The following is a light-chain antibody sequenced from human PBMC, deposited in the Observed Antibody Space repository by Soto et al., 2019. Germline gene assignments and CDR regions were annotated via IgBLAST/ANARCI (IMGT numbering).Light chain of an antibody. CDR3: QHTTDFT. Sequence: DIQMTQSPSTLSASVGDRVTITCRASQSISRYLAWYQRKPGEAPKLLIYDVSNLERGVPPRFSGSTSGAESTITITGLQPDDLGTYYCQHTTDFTFGQVTKADIK. V-gene: IGKV1-5*01. J-gene: IGKJ2*01. CDR1: QSISRY. CDR2: DVS.